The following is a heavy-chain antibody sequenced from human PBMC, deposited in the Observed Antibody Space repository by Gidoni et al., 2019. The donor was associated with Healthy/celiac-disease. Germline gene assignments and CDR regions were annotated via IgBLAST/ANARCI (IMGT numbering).Heavy chain of an antibody. V-gene: IGHV4-4*02. D-gene: IGHD6-13*01. Sequence: QVQLQESGPGLVKPSGTLSLTCAVPAGSISSSNWWSWVRQPPGTWLEWIGEIYHSGSTNYNPSLQSRVTISVDKSKNQFSLKLSSVTAADTAVYYCAREVSQLAAAGTENDYWGQGTLVTVSS. CDR2: IYHSGST. CDR3: AREVSQLAAAGTENDY. CDR1: AGSISSSNW. J-gene: IGHJ4*02.